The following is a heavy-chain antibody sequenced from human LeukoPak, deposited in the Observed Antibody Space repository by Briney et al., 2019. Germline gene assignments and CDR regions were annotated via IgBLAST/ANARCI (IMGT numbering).Heavy chain of an antibody. CDR2: IYSGGST. CDR3: ARERPDYTLVGATQGFDP. CDR1: GFTVSSNY. D-gene: IGHD1-26*01. J-gene: IGHJ5*02. Sequence: GGSLRLSCAASGFTVSSNYMSWVRQAPGKGLEWVSVIYSGGSTYYADSVKGRFTISRDNSKNTLYLQMNSLRAEDTAVYYCARERPDYTLVGATQGFDPWGQGTLVTVSS. V-gene: IGHV3-66*01.